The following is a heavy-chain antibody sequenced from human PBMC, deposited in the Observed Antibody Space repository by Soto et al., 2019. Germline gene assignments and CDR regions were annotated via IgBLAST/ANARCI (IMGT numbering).Heavy chain of an antibody. CDR3: ARGPRVGY. J-gene: IGHJ4*02. V-gene: IGHV4-34*01. CDR2: INHSGST. Sequence: KPSETLSLTCAVYGGSFSGYYWSWIRQPPGKGLEWIGEINHSGSTNYNPSLKSRVTISVDTSKNQFSLKLSSVTAADTAVYYCARGPRVGYWGQGTLVTVSS. CDR1: GGSFSGYY.